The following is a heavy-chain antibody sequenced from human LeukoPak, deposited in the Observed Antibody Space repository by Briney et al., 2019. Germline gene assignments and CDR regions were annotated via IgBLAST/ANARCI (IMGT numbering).Heavy chain of an antibody. V-gene: IGHV3-21*01. CDR1: GFTFSSYT. J-gene: IGHJ4*02. D-gene: IGHD6-13*01. Sequence: GGSLRLSCAASGFTFSSYTMNWVRQAPGKGLEWVSIISSGSSYIHYADSVKGRFTISRDNAKNSLYLQMNSLRAEDTAVYYCARGTGGAAAGSGHYFDYWGQGTLVTVSS. CDR2: ISSGSSYI. CDR3: ARGTGGAAAGSGHYFDY.